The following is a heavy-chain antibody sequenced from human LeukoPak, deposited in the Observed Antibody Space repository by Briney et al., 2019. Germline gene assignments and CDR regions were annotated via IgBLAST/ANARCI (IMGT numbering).Heavy chain of an antibody. CDR2: FSYNAHS. Sequence: SETLSLTFTVSGGAVSSSNYYWSWIRQSPGKGLEWVGFFSYNAHSDYNPSLKSRVTISIDTSRNQFSLRLTSVTAADTAIYYCARVSVAGTGPDYWGQRTLVTVSS. CDR1: GGAVSSSNYY. D-gene: IGHD6-19*01. V-gene: IGHV4-61*01. J-gene: IGHJ4*02. CDR3: ARVSVAGTGPDY.